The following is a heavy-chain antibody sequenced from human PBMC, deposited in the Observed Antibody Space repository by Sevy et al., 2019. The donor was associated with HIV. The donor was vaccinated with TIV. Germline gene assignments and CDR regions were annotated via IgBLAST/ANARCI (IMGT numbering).Heavy chain of an antibody. Sequence: GSLRLSCAASGFTFSSYWMSWVRQAPGKGLEWVANIKQDGSEKYYVDSVKGRFTISRDNAKNSLYLQMNSLRAEDTAVYYCARESVVTLPYYYYYGMDVWGQGTTVTVSS. CDR1: GFTFSSYW. J-gene: IGHJ6*02. V-gene: IGHV3-7*01. D-gene: IGHD3-22*01. CDR2: IKQDGSEK. CDR3: ARESVVTLPYYYYYGMDV.